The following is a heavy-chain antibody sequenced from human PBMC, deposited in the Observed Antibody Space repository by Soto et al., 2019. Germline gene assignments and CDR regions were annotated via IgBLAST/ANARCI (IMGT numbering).Heavy chain of an antibody. CDR3: TGITWFRGMDV. V-gene: IGHV6-1*01. J-gene: IGHJ6*02. CDR1: GYSVSSNSAA. CDR2: TYYKSKWNN. Sequence: SQTLSLTCAISGYSVSSNSAAWNGIRQSPSRGLEWLGRTYYKSKWNNDYALSVKSRITINPDTSKNQFSLHLYSVTPEDTAVYYCTGITWFRGMDVWGQGTPVTVSS. D-gene: IGHD3-10*01.